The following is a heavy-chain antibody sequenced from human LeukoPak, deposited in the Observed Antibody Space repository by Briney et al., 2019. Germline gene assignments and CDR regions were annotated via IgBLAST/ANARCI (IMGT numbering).Heavy chain of an antibody. D-gene: IGHD3-22*01. CDR3: ARLSYYDSSGYPNYYYYYMDV. V-gene: IGHV4-39*01. CDR2: IYYSGST. J-gene: IGHJ6*03. CDR1: GGSISSSSYY. Sequence: SETLSLTCTVSGGSISSSSYYWGWIRQPPGKGLEWIGSIYYSGSTYYNPSLKSRVTISVDTSKNQFSLKLSSVTAADTAVYYCARLSYYDSSGYPNYYYYYMDVWGKGTTVTISS.